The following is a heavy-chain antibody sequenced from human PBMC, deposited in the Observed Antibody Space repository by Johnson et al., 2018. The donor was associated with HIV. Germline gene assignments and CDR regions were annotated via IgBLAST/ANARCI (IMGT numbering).Heavy chain of an antibody. D-gene: IGHD1-26*01. CDR3: ARLEELLRAFDI. J-gene: IGHJ3*02. Sequence: QVQLVESGGGLIEPGGSLRLSCAASGFIFSNAWMTWVRQAPGKGLEWVAFIRYDGSDKYYADSVKGRFTISRDNSKNTLYLQMNSLRAEDTAVYYCARLEELLRAFDIWGQGTMVTVSS. CDR2: IRYDGSDK. V-gene: IGHV3-30*02. CDR1: GFIFSNAW.